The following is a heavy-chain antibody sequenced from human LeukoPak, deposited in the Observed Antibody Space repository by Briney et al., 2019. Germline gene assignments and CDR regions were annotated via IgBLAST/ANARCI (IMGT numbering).Heavy chain of an antibody. D-gene: IGHD2-15*01. Sequence: PGGSLRPSCAASGFTFSSYGMHWVRQAPGKGLEWVAFIRYDGNNNYYADSVKGRFTISRDIFKNTLYLQMNSLRPEDTAVYYCAKGLIGYCSSGSCQGPDYWGQGTLVTVSS. CDR3: AKGLIGYCSSGSCQGPDY. CDR2: IRYDGNNN. V-gene: IGHV3-30*02. J-gene: IGHJ4*02. CDR1: GFTFSSYG.